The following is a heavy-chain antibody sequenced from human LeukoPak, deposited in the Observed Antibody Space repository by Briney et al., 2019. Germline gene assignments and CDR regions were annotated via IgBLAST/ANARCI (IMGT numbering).Heavy chain of an antibody. V-gene: IGHV3-43*01. Sequence: SGGSLRLSRAASGLTFDDYTMHWVRQAPGKGLEWVSLISWDDGSTYYADSVKGRFTISRDNSKNSLCLQMNSLRTEDTALYYCAKDSGGSGSYGDAFDIWGQGTMVTVSS. J-gene: IGHJ3*02. D-gene: IGHD1-26*01. CDR3: AKDSGGSGSYGDAFDI. CDR1: GLTFDDYT. CDR2: ISWDDGST.